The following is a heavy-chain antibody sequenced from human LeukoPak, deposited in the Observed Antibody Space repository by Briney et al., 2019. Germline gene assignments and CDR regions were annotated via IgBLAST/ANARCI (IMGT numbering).Heavy chain of an antibody. CDR1: GYTFTSYG. J-gene: IGHJ4*02. V-gene: IGHV1-18*01. CDR3: AREQRDYYDSSGARGGSDY. D-gene: IGHD3-22*01. Sequence: EASVKVSCKASGYTFTSYGISWVRQAPGQGLEWMGWISAYDGNTNYAQKLQGRVTMTTDTSTSTAYMELRSLRSDDTAVYYCAREQRDYYDSSGARGGSDYWGQGTLVTVSS. CDR2: ISAYDGNT.